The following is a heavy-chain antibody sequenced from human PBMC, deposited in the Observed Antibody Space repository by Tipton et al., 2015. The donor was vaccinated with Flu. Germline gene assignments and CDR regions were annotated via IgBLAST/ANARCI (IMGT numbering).Heavy chain of an antibody. J-gene: IGHJ3*02. CDR2: IYTSGST. D-gene: IGHD3-22*01. CDR3: ARDTGLIYYDSSGYYPGSDAFDI. Sequence: LRLSCTVSGGSISSGSYYWSWIRQPAGKGLEWIGRIYTSGSTNYNPSLKSRVTMSVDTSKNQFSLKLSSVTAADTAVYYCARDTGLIYYDSSGYYPGSDAFDIWGQGTMVTVSS. V-gene: IGHV4-61*02. CDR1: GGSISSGSYY.